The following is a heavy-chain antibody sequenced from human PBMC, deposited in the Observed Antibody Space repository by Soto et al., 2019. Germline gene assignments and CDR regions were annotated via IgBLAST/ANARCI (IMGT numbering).Heavy chain of an antibody. CDR2: IGGSGATI. CDR1: GFTFSTYG. D-gene: IGHD5-12*01. Sequence: EVQLWESGGGLVQPGGSLRLSCAASGFTFSTYGMGWVRQAPGKGLECVSAIGGSGATIYYADSVKGRFTISRDNSKNTLYLQMNSLRAEDTAVYYCAKGAYSGYDFYYFDYWGQGTLVTVSS. J-gene: IGHJ4*02. V-gene: IGHV3-23*01. CDR3: AKGAYSGYDFYYFDY.